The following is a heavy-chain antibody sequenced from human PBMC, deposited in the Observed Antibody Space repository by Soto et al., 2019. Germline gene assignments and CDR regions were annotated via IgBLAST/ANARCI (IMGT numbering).Heavy chain of an antibody. CDR3: ARLSGEKYYYYGMDV. CDR1: GFTFSSYS. Sequence: EVQLVESGGGLVKPGGSLRLSCAASGFTFSSYSINWVRQAPGKGLEWVSSITSSSSYIYYADSVKGRFTISRDNTKNYLYLRMISLRGEDTAVYYCARLSGEKYYYYGMDVWGQGTTVTVSS. V-gene: IGHV3-21*01. J-gene: IGHJ6*02. CDR2: ITSSSSYI. D-gene: IGHD3-10*01.